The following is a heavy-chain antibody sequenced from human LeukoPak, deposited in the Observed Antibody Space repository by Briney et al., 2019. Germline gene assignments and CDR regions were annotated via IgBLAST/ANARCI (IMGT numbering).Heavy chain of an antibody. CDR2: IKQDGSDK. CDR1: GFTFSSYW. Sequence: PGGSLRLSCAASGFTFSSYWMSWVRQAPGKGLEWVANIKQDGSDKYYVDSVKGRFTISKDNAKSSLYLQMNSLRAEDTAVYYCARAWIELWSHDYWGQGTPVTVSS. CDR3: ARAWIELWSHDY. D-gene: IGHD5-18*01. J-gene: IGHJ4*02. V-gene: IGHV3-7*03.